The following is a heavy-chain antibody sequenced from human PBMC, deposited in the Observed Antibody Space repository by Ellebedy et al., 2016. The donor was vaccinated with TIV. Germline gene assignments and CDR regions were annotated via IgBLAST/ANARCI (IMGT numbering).Heavy chain of an antibody. V-gene: IGHV4-4*07. J-gene: IGHJ6*02. CDR3: ARDNPHYYGSGSHYYYGMDV. D-gene: IGHD3-10*01. Sequence: SETLSLXXTVSSDSISYKYWSWIRQPAGKGLEWIGRIHSGGSTNYNPSLQSRVTMSVDSSKTQFSLKLSSVTAADTAVYYCARDNPHYYGSGSHYYYGMDVWGQGSTVTVSS. CDR2: IHSGGST. CDR1: SDSISYKY.